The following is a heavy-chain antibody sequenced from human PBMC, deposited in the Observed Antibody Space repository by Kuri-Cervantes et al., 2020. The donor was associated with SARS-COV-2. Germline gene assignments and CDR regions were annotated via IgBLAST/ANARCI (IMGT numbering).Heavy chain of an antibody. CDR3: ARVRLMDSGYDY. D-gene: IGHD1-1*01. V-gene: IGHV3-23*01. CDR2: ISGSGGST. J-gene: IGHJ4*02. CDR1: GFTFSSYA. Sequence: GESLKISCAASGFTFSSYAMSWVRQAPGKGLEWVSAISGSGGSTYYADSVKGRFTISRDNSKNTLYLQMNSLRAEDTAVYYCARVRLMDSGYDYWGQGTLVTVSS.